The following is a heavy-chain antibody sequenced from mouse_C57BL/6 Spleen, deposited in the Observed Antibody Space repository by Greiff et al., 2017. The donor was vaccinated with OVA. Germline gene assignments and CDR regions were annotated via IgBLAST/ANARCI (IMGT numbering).Heavy chain of an antibody. CDR2: IDPNSGGT. V-gene: IGHV1-72*01. CDR3: ARPNYYGSSHWYFDV. Sequence: QVQLQQPGAELVKPGASVKLSCKASGSTFTSYWLHWVKQRPGRGLEWIGRIDPNSGGTKYNEKFKSKATLTLDKPSSTAYMQLSSLTSADSAVYYCARPNYYGSSHWYFDVWGTGTTVTVSS. CDR1: GSTFTSYW. D-gene: IGHD1-1*01. J-gene: IGHJ1*03.